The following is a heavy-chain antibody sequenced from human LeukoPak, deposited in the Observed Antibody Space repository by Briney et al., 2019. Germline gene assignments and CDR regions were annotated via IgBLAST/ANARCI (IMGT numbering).Heavy chain of an antibody. CDR1: GGSISSGGYY. D-gene: IGHD5-24*01. V-gene: IGHV4-30-2*01. CDR3: ARAEMDYIGKAKWFDP. CDR2: IYHSRST. J-gene: IGHJ5*02. Sequence: SETLSLTCTVSGGSISSGGYYWSWIRQHPGKGLEWIGFIYHSRSTSYNPSLKSRVTISVDRSRNHFSLKLNSVTAADTAVYYCARAEMDYIGKAKWFDPWGQGALVTVSS.